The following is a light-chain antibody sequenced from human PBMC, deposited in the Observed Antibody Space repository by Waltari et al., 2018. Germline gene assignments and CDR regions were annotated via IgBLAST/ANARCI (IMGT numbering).Light chain of an antibody. J-gene: IGKJ1*01. Sequence: EIVMTQSPATLSVSPGERATLSCRASQGVSSNLAWYQQKPGQAPRLLIYAASTRATGIPARFSGSGSGTEFTLTISSLQSEDFAVYYCRHYNDWPRTFGQGAKVEIK. CDR2: AAS. CDR3: RHYNDWPRT. CDR1: QGVSSN. V-gene: IGKV3-15*01.